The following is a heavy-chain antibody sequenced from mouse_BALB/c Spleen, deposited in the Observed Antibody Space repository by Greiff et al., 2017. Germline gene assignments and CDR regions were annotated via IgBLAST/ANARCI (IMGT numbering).Heavy chain of an antibody. V-gene: IGHV5-17*02. D-gene: IGHD1-1*01. CDR3: AILDGFDY. Sequence: EVKLMESGGGLVQPGGSRKLSCAASGFTFSSFGMHWVRQAPEKGLEWVAYISSGSSTIYYADTVKGRFTISRDNPKNTLFLQMTSLRSEDTAMYYCAILDGFDYWGQGTTLTVSS. CDR2: ISSGSSTI. J-gene: IGHJ2*01. CDR1: GFTFSSFG.